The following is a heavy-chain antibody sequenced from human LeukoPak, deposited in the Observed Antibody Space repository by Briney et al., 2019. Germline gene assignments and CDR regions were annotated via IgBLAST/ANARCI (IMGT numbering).Heavy chain of an antibody. CDR1: GFTFSSYA. J-gene: IGHJ4*02. V-gene: IGHV3-23*01. CDR3: AKIAPKRATPRGGVLDY. CDR2: ISGSGGST. Sequence: SGGSLRLSCAASGFTFSSYAMSWVRQAPGKGLEWVSAISGSGGSTYYADSVKGRFTIPRDNSKNTLYLQMNSLRAEDTAVYYCAKIAPKRATPRGGVLDYWGQGTLVTVSS. D-gene: IGHD1-26*01.